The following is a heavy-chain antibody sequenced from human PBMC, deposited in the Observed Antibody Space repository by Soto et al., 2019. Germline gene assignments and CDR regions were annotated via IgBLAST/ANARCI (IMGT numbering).Heavy chain of an antibody. CDR3: AKDYLTLPFRLGELSLFTDY. Sequence: QVQLVESGGGVVQPGRSLRLSCAASGFIFRAYGMHWVRQSPGKGLEWVAVTSYDGSNKYYADSVKGRFTISRDNSKNTLYLQMNSLRAEDTAVYYCAKDYLTLPFRLGELSLFTDYWGQGALVTVSS. J-gene: IGHJ4*02. CDR2: TSYDGSNK. V-gene: IGHV3-30*18. CDR1: GFIFRAYG. D-gene: IGHD3-16*02.